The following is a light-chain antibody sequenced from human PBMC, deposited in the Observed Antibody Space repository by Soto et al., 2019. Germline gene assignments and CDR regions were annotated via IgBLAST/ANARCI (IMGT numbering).Light chain of an antibody. V-gene: IGKV3-11*01. CDR2: DAY. J-gene: IGKJ5*01. Sequence: EVVLTQSPVTLSLSPGERATLSCRASQSFRGLLAWYQQKPGQAPGLLIYDAYNRATGIPPRFSGSGSGTDFTLTISSLEPEDSAVYYCQQRHMWPITLGQGTRLEIK. CDR1: QSFRGL. CDR3: QQRHMWPIT.